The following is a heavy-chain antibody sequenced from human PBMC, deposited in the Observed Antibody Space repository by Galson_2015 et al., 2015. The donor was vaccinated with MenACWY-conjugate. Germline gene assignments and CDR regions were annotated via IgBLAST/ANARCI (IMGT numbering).Heavy chain of an antibody. D-gene: IGHD6-19*01. Sequence: CAISGDSVSSNIAAWDWIRQSPSRGLEWLGRTYYRSKWYNDYAASVKSRIIINPDTSRNQFSLQLNSVTPEDTAVYYGAGGSSGWYPPYHYGMDVWGQGTTVTVS. CDR2: TYYRSKWYN. CDR1: GDSVSSNIAA. V-gene: IGHV6-1*01. J-gene: IGHJ6*02. CDR3: AGGSSGWYPPYHYGMDV.